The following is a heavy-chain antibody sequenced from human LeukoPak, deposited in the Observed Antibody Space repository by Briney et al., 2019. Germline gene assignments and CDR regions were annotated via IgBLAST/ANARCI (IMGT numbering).Heavy chain of an antibody. V-gene: IGHV4-59*01. CDR3: ARGGYSYANYYYYYYMDV. Sequence: SETLSLTCAVYGGSFSGYYWSWIRQPPGKGLEWIGYIYYSGSTNYNPSLKSRVTISVDTSKNQFSLKLSSVTAADTAVYYCARGGYSYANYYYYYYMDVWGKGTTVTVSS. J-gene: IGHJ6*03. CDR1: GGSFSGYY. CDR2: IYYSGST. D-gene: IGHD5-18*01.